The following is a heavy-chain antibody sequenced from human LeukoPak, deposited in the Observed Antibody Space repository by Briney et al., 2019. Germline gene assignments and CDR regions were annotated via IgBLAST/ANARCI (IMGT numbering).Heavy chain of an antibody. D-gene: IGHD3-22*01. V-gene: IGHV4-59*01. J-gene: IGHJ5*02. CDR2: IFYSGST. CDR3: ARQYYYDSSGYYKAAYNWFGP. CDR1: GGSISSYY. Sequence: SETLSLTCTVSGGSISSYYWSWIRQPPGKGLEWIGYIFYSGSTNYNPSLKSRVTISVDTSKNQFSLKLSSVTAADTAVYYCARQYYYDSSGYYKAAYNWFGPWGQGTLVTVSS.